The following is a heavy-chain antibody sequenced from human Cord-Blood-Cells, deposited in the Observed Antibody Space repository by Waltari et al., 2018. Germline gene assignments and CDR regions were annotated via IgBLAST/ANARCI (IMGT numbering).Heavy chain of an antibody. V-gene: IGHV3-21*01. CDR1: GFTFSSYS. J-gene: IGHJ3*02. CDR3: AREYNWNYAFDI. Sequence: EVQLVESGAGLVKPGGSLRLSCAASGFTFSSYSMTWVRQATGKGLEWFSSIISSRSYIYYAYSVKGRFTISRDNPKNSLYLQMNSLRAEDTAVYYCAREYNWNYAFDIWGQGTMVTVSS. D-gene: IGHD1-7*01. CDR2: IISSRSYI.